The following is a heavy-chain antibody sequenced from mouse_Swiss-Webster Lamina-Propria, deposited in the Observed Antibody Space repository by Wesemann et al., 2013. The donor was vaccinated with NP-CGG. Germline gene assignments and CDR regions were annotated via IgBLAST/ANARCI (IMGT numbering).Heavy chain of an antibody. Sequence: QIQLVQSGPELKKPGETVKISCKASGYTFTNYGMNWVKQAPGKGLKWMGWINTYTGEPTYADDFKGRFAFSLETSASTAYLQINNLKNEDMATYFCARGLLWHFDVWGAGTTVTVSS. D-gene: IGHD3-1*01. CDR2: INTYTGEP. V-gene: IGHV9-1*02. J-gene: IGHJ1*01. CDR3: ARGLLWHFDV. CDR1: GYTFTNYG.